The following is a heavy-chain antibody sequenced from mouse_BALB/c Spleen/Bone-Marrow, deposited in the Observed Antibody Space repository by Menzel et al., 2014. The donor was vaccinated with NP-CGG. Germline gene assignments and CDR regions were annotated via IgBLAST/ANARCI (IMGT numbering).Heavy chain of an antibody. CDR1: GFNIKDTY. CDR2: IDPASGDT. J-gene: IGHJ1*01. CDR3: ARVNPWYFDV. D-gene: IGHD2-2*01. Sequence: EVQLQQSGAELVKPGASVKLSCTASGFNIKDTYIHWVMQRPEQGLAWIGRIDPASGDTKFDPKFQGKATITADTSSNTAYPQVTSLTSEDTAVYYCARVNPWYFDVWGAGTTVTVSS. V-gene: IGHV14-3*02.